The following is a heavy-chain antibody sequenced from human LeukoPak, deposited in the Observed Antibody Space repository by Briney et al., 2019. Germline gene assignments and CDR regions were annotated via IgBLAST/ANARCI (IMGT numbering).Heavy chain of an antibody. Sequence: ASVKVSCKASGYTFTGYYMHWVRQAPGQGLEWMGWINPNSGGTNYAQKFQGRVTMTRDTSISTAYMELSRLRSDDTAVYYCAISKNGVVPAAIVYYLDYWGQGTLVTVSS. J-gene: IGHJ4*02. V-gene: IGHV1-2*02. CDR2: INPNSGGT. D-gene: IGHD2-2*02. CDR3: AISKNGVVPAAIVYYLDY. CDR1: GYTFTGYY.